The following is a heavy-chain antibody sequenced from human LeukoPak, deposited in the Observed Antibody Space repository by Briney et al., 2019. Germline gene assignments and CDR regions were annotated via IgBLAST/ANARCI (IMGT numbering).Heavy chain of an antibody. V-gene: IGHV4-34*01. D-gene: IGHD6-19*01. J-gene: IGHJ5*02. CDR3: ARGRGSGWLSWFDP. Sequence: PSETLSLTCAVYGGSFSGYYWSWIRQPPGKGMEWIGEINHSGSTNYNPSLKSRVIISVDTSKNQFSLKLSSVTAADTAVYYCARGRGSGWLSWFDPWGQGTLVTVSS. CDR2: INHSGST. CDR1: GGSFSGYY.